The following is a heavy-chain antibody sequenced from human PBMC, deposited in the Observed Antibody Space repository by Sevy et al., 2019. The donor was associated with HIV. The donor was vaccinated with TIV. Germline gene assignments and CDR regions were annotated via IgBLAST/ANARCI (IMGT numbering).Heavy chain of an antibody. Sequence: ASVKVSCKGSGYTFTDTGYYVHWVRQAPGQGLEWMGWINSKSAATNYAQKFQGRVTMTRDTSVSTANMELSRLRSDDTAVYYCATESYDFWTGPVDYDYGMDVWGQGTTVTVSS. CDR2: INSKSAAT. J-gene: IGHJ6*02. CDR3: ATESYDFWTGPVDYDYGMDV. CDR1: GYTFTDTGYY. V-gene: IGHV1-2*02. D-gene: IGHD3-3*01.